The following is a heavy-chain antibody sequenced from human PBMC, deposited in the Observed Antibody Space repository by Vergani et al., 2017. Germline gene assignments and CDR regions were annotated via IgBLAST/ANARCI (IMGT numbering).Heavy chain of an antibody. CDR1: GFTFSSYA. D-gene: IGHD3-22*01. Sequence: EVQLLESGGGLVQPGGSLRLSCAASGFTFSSYAMSWVRQAPGKGLEWVSAISGSGGSKYYADSVKGRFTLSRANSKNTLYLQMNSLRAEDTAVYYCAIARGDYYYDSSNDYWGQGTLVTVSS. CDR3: AIARGDYYYDSSNDY. J-gene: IGHJ4*02. V-gene: IGHV3-23*01. CDR2: ISGSGGSK.